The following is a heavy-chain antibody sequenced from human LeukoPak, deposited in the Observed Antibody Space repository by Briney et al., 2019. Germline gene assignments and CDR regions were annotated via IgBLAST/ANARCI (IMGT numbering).Heavy chain of an antibody. CDR1: GGSVSSSYY. Sequence: SETLSLTCTVSGGSVSSSYYWGWIRQPPGKGLEWIGSICSGGNMCFNPIFESRVTISVDSSRSHFLLQLTSATAADTAVYFCARDGPWKSDSWGRGTLVTVSS. J-gene: IGHJ4*02. D-gene: IGHD1-1*01. CDR2: ICSGGNM. CDR3: ARDGPWKSDS. V-gene: IGHV4-39*02.